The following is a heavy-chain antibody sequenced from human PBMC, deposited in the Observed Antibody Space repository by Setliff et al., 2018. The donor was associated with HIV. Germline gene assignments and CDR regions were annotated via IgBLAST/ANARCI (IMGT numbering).Heavy chain of an antibody. CDR1: GFTFRNAW. CDR2: IKSKSDGGAT. CDR3: VTDRTIFGLVTEYYFDY. V-gene: IGHV3-15*01. Sequence: SCAASGFTFRNAWMNWVRQAPGKGLEWLGLIKSKSDGGATDYPASVKGRFTISRDDSKNTLYLQINSLKIEDTAVYYCVTDRTIFGLVTEYYFDYWGQGALVTVSS. J-gene: IGHJ4*02. D-gene: IGHD3-3*01.